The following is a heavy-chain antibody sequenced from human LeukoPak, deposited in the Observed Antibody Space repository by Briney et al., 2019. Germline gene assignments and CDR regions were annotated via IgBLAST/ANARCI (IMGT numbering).Heavy chain of an antibody. D-gene: IGHD3-10*01. Sequence: SQTLSLTCTVSGGSISSGGYYWSWIRQHPGKGLEWIGYIYYSGSTYYNPSLKSRVTISVDTSKNQFSLKLSSVTAADTAVYYCARERITMVRGPVGDNWFDPWGQGTLVTVSS. V-gene: IGHV4-31*03. CDR1: GGSISSGGYY. J-gene: IGHJ5*02. CDR2: IYYSGST. CDR3: ARERITMVRGPVGDNWFDP.